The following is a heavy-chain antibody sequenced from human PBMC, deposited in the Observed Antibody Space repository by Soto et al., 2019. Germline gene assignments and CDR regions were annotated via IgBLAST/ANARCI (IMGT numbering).Heavy chain of an antibody. V-gene: IGHV5-51*01. CDR3: VRHVWIQSWGPMSYFDY. J-gene: IGHJ4*01. D-gene: IGHD5-18*01. CDR1: GYTFSDHW. CDR2: ISPDDSDT. Sequence: GESLKISCKGSGYTFSDHWIAWVRHMPGKGMEWMGIISPDDSDTRYRPSFQGQVTISVDKSVSTAYLQWTSLHPSDTAIYSRVRHVWIQSWGPMSYFDYWGRGTQVTVSA.